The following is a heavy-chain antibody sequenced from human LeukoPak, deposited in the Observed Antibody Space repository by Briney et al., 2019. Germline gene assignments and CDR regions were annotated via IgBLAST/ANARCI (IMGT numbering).Heavy chain of an antibody. J-gene: IGHJ4*02. V-gene: IGHV4-59*01. D-gene: IGHD3-3*01. CDR2: IYYSGST. CDR3: ARGRQYYDFWSGYLY. Sequence: PSETLSLTCTVSGGSISSYYWSWIRQPPGKGLEWIGYIYYSGSTNYNPSLKSRVTISVDTPNNQFSLKLSSVTAADTAAYYCARGRQYYDFWSGYLYWGQGTLVTVSS. CDR1: GGSISSYY.